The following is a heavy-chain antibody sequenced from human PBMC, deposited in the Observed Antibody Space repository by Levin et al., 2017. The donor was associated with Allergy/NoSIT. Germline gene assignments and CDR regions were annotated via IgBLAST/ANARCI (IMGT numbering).Heavy chain of an antibody. V-gene: IGHV3-23*01. D-gene: IGHD2-15*01. CDR3: AKDPQSQHGYCSGGSCYRQSWYFDL. Sequence: TGGSLRLSCAASGFTFSSYAMSWVRQAPGKGLEWVSAISGSGGSTYYADSVKGRFTISRDNSKNTLYLQMNSLRAEDTAVYYCAKDPQSQHGYCSGGSCYRQSWYFDLWGRGTLVTVSS. CDR2: ISGSGGST. J-gene: IGHJ2*01. CDR1: GFTFSSYA.